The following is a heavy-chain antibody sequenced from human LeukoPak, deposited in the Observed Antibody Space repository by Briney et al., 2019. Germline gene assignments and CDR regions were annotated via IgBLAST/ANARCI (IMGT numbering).Heavy chain of an antibody. CDR2: ISAYNGNT. CDR3: ARDPPLSYPFDYYYYMDV. V-gene: IGHV1-18*01. D-gene: IGHD1-26*01. Sequence: GASVKVSCKASGYTFTSYGISWVRQAPGQGLEWMGWISAYNGNTNYAQKLQGRVTLTTDTSTSTAYMELRSLRSDDTAVYYCARDPPLSYPFDYYYYMDVWGKGTTVTVSS. J-gene: IGHJ6*03. CDR1: GYTFTSYG.